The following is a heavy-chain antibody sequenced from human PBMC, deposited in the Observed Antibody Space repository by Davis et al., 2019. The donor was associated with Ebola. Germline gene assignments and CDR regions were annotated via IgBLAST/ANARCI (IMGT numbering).Heavy chain of an antibody. CDR3: GRGGLEPVDF. CDR2: INEDGIIK. D-gene: IGHD1-1*01. CDR1: SFSFLRTW. V-gene: IGHV3-74*01. Sequence: PGGSLRLSCAASSFSFLRTWMHWVRQAPGKGLVWVSRINEDGIIKTYADSVKGRFTISRDNAKNTLYLQMNSLRVEDTAMYYCGRGGLEPVDFWGQGTLVTVSS. J-gene: IGHJ4*02.